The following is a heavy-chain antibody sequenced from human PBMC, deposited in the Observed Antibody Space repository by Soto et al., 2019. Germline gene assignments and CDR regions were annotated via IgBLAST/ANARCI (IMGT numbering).Heavy chain of an antibody. V-gene: IGHV4-39*01. J-gene: IGHJ5*02. CDR2: VYHTGTT. CDR1: GCSISSIRQV. Sequence: KPXETLSLTCSVSGCSISSIRQVWSWVRQSPGKGLDWIGNVYHTGTTHYNPSLKSRVTISVDTSKNQFSLQLSSVTAADTAVYYCARQTSMITMASHGRSNWFDHWRPGSLVTVSS. D-gene: IGHD3-22*01. CDR3: ARQTSMITMASHGRSNWFDH.